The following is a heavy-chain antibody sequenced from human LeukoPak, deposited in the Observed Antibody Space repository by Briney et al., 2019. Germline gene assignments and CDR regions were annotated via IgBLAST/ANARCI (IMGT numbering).Heavy chain of an antibody. Sequence: PGGSLRLSCAASGFTVSSNYMSWVRQAPGKGLEWVSIIYSGGSTYYADSVKGRFTISGDNSKNTLYLQMNSLRAEDTAVYYCASSSSWYYFDYWGQGTLVTVSS. CDR3: ASSSSWYYFDY. J-gene: IGHJ4*02. CDR2: IYSGGST. CDR1: GFTVSSNY. V-gene: IGHV3-53*01. D-gene: IGHD6-13*01.